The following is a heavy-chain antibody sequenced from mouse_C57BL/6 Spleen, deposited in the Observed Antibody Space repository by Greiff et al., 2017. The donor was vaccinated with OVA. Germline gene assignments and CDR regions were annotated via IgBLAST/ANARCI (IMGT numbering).Heavy chain of an antibody. CDR2: IWSDGST. V-gene: IGHV2-6*03. CDR3: ASSPYYSNGMDY. J-gene: IGHJ4*01. CDR1: GFSLTSHG. Sequence: VQRVESGPGLVAPSQSLSITCTVSGFSLTSHGVHWVRQPPGKGLEWLVVIWSDGSTTYNSALKSRLSISKDNSKSQVFLKMNSLQTDDTAMYYCASSPYYSNGMDYWGQGTSVTVSS. D-gene: IGHD2-5*01.